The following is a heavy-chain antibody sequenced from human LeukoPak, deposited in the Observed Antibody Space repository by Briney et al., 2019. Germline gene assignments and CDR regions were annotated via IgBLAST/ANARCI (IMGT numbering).Heavy chain of an antibody. CDR2: ISSGSSYI. CDR1: GFTFSSYG. V-gene: IGHV3-21*01. J-gene: IGHJ4*02. D-gene: IGHD1-7*01. Sequence: PGGSLRLSCAASGFTFSSYGMHWVRQAPGKGLEWVSSISSGSSYIYYADPLKGRFTVSRDNAKNSLYLQMNSLRAEDTAVYYCASERYNWNYAFDYWGQGILVTVSS. CDR3: ASERYNWNYAFDY.